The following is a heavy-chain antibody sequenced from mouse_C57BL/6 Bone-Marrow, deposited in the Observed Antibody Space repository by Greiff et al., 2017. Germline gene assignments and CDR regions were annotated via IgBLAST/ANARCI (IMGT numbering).Heavy chain of an antibody. CDR3: ASASDYDVDY. V-gene: IGHV5-4*03. Sequence: EVKVVESGGGLVKPGGSLKLSCAASGFTFSSYAMSWVRQTPEKRLEWVATISDGGSYTYYPDNVKGRFTISRDNAKNNLYLQMSHLKSEDTAMYYCASASDYDVDYWGRGTTLTVSS. CDR1: GFTFSSYA. CDR2: ISDGGSYT. J-gene: IGHJ2*01. D-gene: IGHD2-4*01.